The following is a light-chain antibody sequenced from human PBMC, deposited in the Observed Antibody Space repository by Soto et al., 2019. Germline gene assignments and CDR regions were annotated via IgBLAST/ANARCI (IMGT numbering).Light chain of an antibody. CDR3: QQRSDWPWT. Sequence: EVMVTKSPSTLSLSTGERGTLSCRASESVTNYLAWYQQKPGQAPRLLVYDVSNRATGIPARFSGGGSGTDFTLTISNLEPEDFAVYYCQQRSDWPWTFGQVTKV. CDR2: DVS. V-gene: IGKV3-11*01. CDR1: ESVTNY. J-gene: IGKJ1*01.